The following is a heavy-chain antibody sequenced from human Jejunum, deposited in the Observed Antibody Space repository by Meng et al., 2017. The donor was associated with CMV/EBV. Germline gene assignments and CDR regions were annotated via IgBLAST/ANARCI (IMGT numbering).Heavy chain of an antibody. J-gene: IGHJ4*02. CDR2: FIGIVVST. Sequence: GFPFIPFAISWSPPAPGKGLGWFSSFIGIVVSTSYPHSFKGRFPSSRANSTTTLYLQMNSLRAEDTAVYYCAKSPSGSYDRYFDYWGQGTLVTVSS. CDR3: AKSPSGSYDRYFDY. V-gene: IGHV3-23*01. CDR1: GFPFIPFA. D-gene: IGHD1-26*01.